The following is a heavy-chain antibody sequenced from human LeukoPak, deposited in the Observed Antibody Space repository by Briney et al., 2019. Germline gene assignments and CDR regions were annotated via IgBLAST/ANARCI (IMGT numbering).Heavy chain of an antibody. J-gene: IGHJ4*02. CDR3: AKDRFSGSYYLFDY. V-gene: IGHV3-23*01. CDR1: GFTFSNAW. CDR2: LYARGGNT. Sequence: GGSLRLSCAASGFTFSNAWMSWVRQAPGKGLEWVSALYARGGNTYYSDSVKGRFTISRDNSKNTLYLQMNSLRAEDTAVYYCAKDRFSGSYYLFDYWGQGTLVTVSS. D-gene: IGHD1-26*01.